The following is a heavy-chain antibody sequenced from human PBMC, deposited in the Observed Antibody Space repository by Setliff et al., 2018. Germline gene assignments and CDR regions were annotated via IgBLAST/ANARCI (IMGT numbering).Heavy chain of an antibody. J-gene: IGHJ6*02. CDR3: ARDPASSGYDTYYYYYYGMDV. CDR1: GYTFTSYA. CDR2: INAGNGNT. D-gene: IGHD5-12*01. V-gene: IGHV1-3*01. Sequence: ASVKVSCKASGYTFTSYAMHWVRQAPGQRLEWMGWINAGNGNTKYSQKFQGRVTITRDTSASTAYMELSTLRSEDTAVYYCARDPASSGYDTYYYYYYGMDVWGQGTTVTVSS.